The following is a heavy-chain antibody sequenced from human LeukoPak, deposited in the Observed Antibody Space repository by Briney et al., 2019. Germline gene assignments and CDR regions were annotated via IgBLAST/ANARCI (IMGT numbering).Heavy chain of an antibody. J-gene: IGHJ4*02. V-gene: IGHV3-23*01. Sequence: GGSLRLSCAASGLTFSSYAMSWVRQAPGKGLEWVSAISGSGGSTYYADSVKGRFTISRDNSKNTLYLQMNSLRAEDTAVYYCAKPPNYDFWSGPYSADYWGQGTLVTVSS. CDR2: ISGSGGST. D-gene: IGHD3-3*01. CDR1: GLTFSSYA. CDR3: AKPPNYDFWSGPYSADY.